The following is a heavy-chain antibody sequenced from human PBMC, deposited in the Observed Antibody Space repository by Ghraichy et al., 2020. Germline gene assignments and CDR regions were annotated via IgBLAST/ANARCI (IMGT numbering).Heavy chain of an antibody. V-gene: IGHV4-39*01. J-gene: IGHJ4*02. CDR3: ARHVNSGGWYRAFFDD. Sequence: SETLSLICSVSGASMSTSSDHWAWIRQPPGKGLEWIGSIYYSGGTYRKASLESRVTISVDTSKNQFSLRLSSVTAADTAVYYCARHVNSGGWYRAFFDDWGQGTLVTVSS. CDR2: IYYSGGT. D-gene: IGHD6-19*01. CDR1: GASMSTSSDH.